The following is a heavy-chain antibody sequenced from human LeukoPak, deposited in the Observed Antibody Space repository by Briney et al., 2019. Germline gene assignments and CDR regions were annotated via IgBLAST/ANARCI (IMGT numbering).Heavy chain of an antibody. J-gene: IGHJ4*02. Sequence: SETLSLTCIVSGGSISGYYWSWIRQPPGKGLEWIGYISYSGSTNYNPSLQSRVTISVDTSKNQFSLRLSSVTAADTAVYYCARPSTGSGYWGQGTLVTVSS. D-gene: IGHD6-6*01. CDR2: ISYSGST. CDR3: ARPSTGSGY. CDR1: GGSISGYY. V-gene: IGHV4-59*01.